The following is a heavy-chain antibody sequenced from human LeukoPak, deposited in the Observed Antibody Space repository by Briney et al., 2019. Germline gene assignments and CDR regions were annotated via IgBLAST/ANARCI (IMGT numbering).Heavy chain of an antibody. CDR2: IIPILGIA. V-gene: IGHV1-69*02. Sequence: GASVKVSCKASGGTFSSYTISWVRHAPGQGLEWMGRIIPILGIANYAQKFQGRVTITADKSTSTAYMELSSLRYEDTAVYYCAVDMRGRRRAFDICGQGTMVTVSS. D-gene: IGHD3-9*01. CDR3: AVDMRGRRRAFDI. J-gene: IGHJ3*02. CDR1: GGTFSSYT.